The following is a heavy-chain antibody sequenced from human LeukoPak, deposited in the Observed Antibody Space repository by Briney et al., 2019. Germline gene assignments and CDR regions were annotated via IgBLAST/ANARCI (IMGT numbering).Heavy chain of an antibody. V-gene: IGHV3-21*01. J-gene: IGHJ6*03. CDR3: ASNPYSSSWDTAMDV. Sequence: PGGSLRLSCAASGFTFSSYSMNWVRQAPGKGLEWVSSISSSSSSYIYYADSVKGRFTISRDNAKNSLYLQMNSLRAEDTAVYYCASNPYSSSWDTAMDVWGKGTTVTISS. CDR1: GFTFSSYS. D-gene: IGHD6-13*01. CDR2: ISSSSSSYI.